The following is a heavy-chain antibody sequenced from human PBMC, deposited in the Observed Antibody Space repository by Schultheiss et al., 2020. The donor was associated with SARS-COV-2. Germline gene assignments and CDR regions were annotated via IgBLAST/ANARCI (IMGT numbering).Heavy chain of an antibody. CDR1: GFTFSNYG. CDR2: IWYDGSNK. J-gene: IGHJ6*02. D-gene: IGHD6-13*01. V-gene: IGHV3-33*01. Sequence: GESLKLSCAASGFTFSNYGMHWVRQAPGKGLEWVAVIWYDGSNKYYADSVKGRFTISRDNSKNTLYLQMNSLRAEDTAVYFCARGAVAAAGAMDVWGQGTTVTVSS. CDR3: ARGAVAAAGAMDV.